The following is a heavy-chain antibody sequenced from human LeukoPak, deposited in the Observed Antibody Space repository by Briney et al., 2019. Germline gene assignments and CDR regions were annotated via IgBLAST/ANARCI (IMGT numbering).Heavy chain of an antibody. CDR1: GGSISSYY. CDR3: ARGGEYDILTGYRPIAYYYYGMDV. Sequence: SEALSLTCTVSGGSISSYYWSWIRQHPGKGLEWIGYIYYSGSTYYNPSLKSQVTISVDTSKNQFSLKLNSVTAADTAVYYCARGGEYDILTGYRPIAYYYYGMDVWGQGTTVTVSS. V-gene: IGHV4-59*06. CDR2: IYYSGST. D-gene: IGHD3-9*01. J-gene: IGHJ6*02.